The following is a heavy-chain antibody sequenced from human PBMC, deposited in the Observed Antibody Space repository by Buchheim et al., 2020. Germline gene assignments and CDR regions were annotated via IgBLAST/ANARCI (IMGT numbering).Heavy chain of an antibody. D-gene: IGHD3-3*01. Sequence: QVQLQESGPGLVKPSETLSLTCTVPGGSISSYYWSWIRQPPGKGLEWIGYIYYSGSTNYNPYLKSRVTISVDTSKNQFSMKLSSVTAADTAVYYCARTHTIFGVVTIFDPWGQGTL. CDR1: GGSISSYY. J-gene: IGHJ5*02. CDR3: ARTHTIFGVVTIFDP. CDR2: IYYSGST. V-gene: IGHV4-59*01.